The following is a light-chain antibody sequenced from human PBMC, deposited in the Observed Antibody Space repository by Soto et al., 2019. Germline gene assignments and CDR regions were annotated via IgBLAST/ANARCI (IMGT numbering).Light chain of an antibody. CDR3: QSYDSSLSGSGV. V-gene: IGLV1-40*01. J-gene: IGLJ3*02. CDR1: SSNIGAIYD. Sequence: QSVLTQPPSVSGAPGQRVTISCTGSSSNIGAIYDVYWYQQLPGKAPKLLIYGNSNRPSGVPDRFSGSKSGTSASLAITGLQAEDEADYYCQSYDSSLSGSGVFGGGTKVTVL. CDR2: GNS.